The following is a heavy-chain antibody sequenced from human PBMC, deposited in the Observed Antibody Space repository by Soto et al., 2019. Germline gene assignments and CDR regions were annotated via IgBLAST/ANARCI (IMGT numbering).Heavy chain of an antibody. Sequence: GASVKVSCKASGGTFGSYAISWVRQAPGQGLEWMGGIIPIPGTANYAQKFQGRVTIAADESTSTAYVELSSLRSEDTAVYYCAKDPLQKYSSSPIDYWGQGTLVTVSS. J-gene: IGHJ4*02. D-gene: IGHD6-6*01. CDR3: AKDPLQKYSSSPIDY. V-gene: IGHV1-69*13. CDR2: IIPIPGTA. CDR1: GGTFGSYA.